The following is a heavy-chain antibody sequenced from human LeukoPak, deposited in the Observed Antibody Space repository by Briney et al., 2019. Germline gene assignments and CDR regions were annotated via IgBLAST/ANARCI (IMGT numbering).Heavy chain of an antibody. J-gene: IGHJ3*02. CDR3: ASFYYGSGSYYNAGVFDI. V-gene: IGHV1-18*01. CDR2: ISDYNGNT. Sequence: ASVKVSCKASGYTFSNYAITWVRQAPGQGLEWVGWISDYNGNTNYAQRVQGRVTMTTDTSTSTAYMELRSLRSDDTAVYYCASFYYGSGSYYNAGVFDIWGQGTMVTVSS. D-gene: IGHD3-10*01. CDR1: GYTFSNYA.